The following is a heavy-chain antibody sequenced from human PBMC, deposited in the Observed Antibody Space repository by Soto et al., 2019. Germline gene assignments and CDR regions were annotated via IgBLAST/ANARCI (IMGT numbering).Heavy chain of an antibody. CDR2: FDPEDGET. CDR1: GYTLTELS. J-gene: IGHJ5*02. CDR3: ATASTGTTWGRLWFDP. Sequence: ASVKVSCKVSGYTLTELSMHWVRQAPGKGLEWMGGFDPEDGETIYAQKFQGRVTMTEDTSTDTAYMELGSLRSEDTAVYYCATASTGTTWGRLWFDPWGQGTLVTVSS. V-gene: IGHV1-24*01. D-gene: IGHD1-7*01.